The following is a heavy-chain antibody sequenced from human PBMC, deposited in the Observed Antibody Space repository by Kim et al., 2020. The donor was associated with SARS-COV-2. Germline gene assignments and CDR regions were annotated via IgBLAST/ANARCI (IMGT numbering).Heavy chain of an antibody. J-gene: IGHJ3*02. CDR3: ARGGDLDCGGGCYDAFDI. D-gene: IGHD2-21*01. V-gene: IGHV1-69*13. CDR1: GGTFSSYA. Sequence: SVKVSCKASGGTFSSYAISWVRQAPGQGLEWMGGIIPIFGTANYAQKLQGRVTITADESTSTAYMELSSLSSEDTAVYYCARGGDLDCGGGCYDAFDIWGQGTMVTVSS. CDR2: IIPIFGTA.